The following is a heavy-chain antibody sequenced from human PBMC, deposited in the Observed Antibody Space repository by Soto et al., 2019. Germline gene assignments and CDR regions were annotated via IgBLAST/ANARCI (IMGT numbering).Heavy chain of an antibody. CDR1: GDRVSGTSDT. J-gene: IGHJ5*02. Sequence: SETPSLTCAISGDRVSGTSDTWNWIRQSRSRGLEGLGRTYYRSNWYNEFAVSVKGRITINPDTSKNQFSLQLSSVTPEDTAVYYCARGRDGGELPWFDPWAQGTMVTVSS. CDR3: ARGRDGGELPWFDP. CDR2: TYYRSNWYN. D-gene: IGHD1-7*01. V-gene: IGHV6-1*01.